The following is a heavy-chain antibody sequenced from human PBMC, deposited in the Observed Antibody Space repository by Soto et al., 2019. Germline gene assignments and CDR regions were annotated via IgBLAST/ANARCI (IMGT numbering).Heavy chain of an antibody. D-gene: IGHD3-22*01. J-gene: IGHJ3*02. CDR3: ARHGPNDSSGYFHNNDAFDI. CDR1: GGSISSSSYY. CDR2: IYYSGST. V-gene: IGHV4-39*01. Sequence: SETLSLTCTVSGGSISSSSYYWGWIRQPPGKGLEWIGSIYYSGSTYYNPSLKSRVTISVDTSKNQFSLKLSSVTAADTAVYYCARHGPNDSSGYFHNNDAFDIWGQGTMVTVSS.